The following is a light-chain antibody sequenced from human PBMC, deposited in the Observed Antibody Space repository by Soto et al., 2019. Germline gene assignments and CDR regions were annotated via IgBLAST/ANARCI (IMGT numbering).Light chain of an antibody. CDR1: SSDVGGYNF. J-gene: IGLJ3*02. V-gene: IGLV2-14*03. CDR2: EVS. CDR3: CSHSTSATWM. Sequence: QSALTQTASVSGSPGQSITISCTGSSSDVGGYNFVSWYQQHPGKAPKLIIHEVSNRPSGVSNRFSGSKSGNTASLTISGLQAEDEAVYYCCSHSTSATWMFGGGTPLTVL.